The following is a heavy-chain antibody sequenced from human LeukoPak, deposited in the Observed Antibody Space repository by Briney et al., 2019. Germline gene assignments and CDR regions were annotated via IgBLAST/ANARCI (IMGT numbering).Heavy chain of an antibody. CDR1: GGSISSSSYY. D-gene: IGHD6-13*01. J-gene: IGHJ4*02. CDR3: AYGLAAAGLY. Sequence: KPSETLSLTCTVCGGSISSSSYYWGWIRQPPGKGLEWIGSIYYSGSTYYNPSLKSRVTISVDTSRNQFSLKLSSVTAADTAVYYCAYGLAAAGLYWGQGTLVTVSS. CDR2: IYYSGST. V-gene: IGHV4-39*01.